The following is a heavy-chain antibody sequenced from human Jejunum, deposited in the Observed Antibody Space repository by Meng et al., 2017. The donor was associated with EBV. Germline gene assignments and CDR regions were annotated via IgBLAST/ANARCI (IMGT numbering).Heavy chain of an antibody. CDR1: RGSFSGYY. J-gene: IGHJ4*02. V-gene: IGHV4-34*02. Sequence: QVHVQQWGAGLLKPSETLSLPCAVYRGSFSGYYWSWIRQHPGKGLEWIGEINHSGSTNYNPSLRSRVTISVETSKNQFSLRLNSVTAADTAVYYCARVAFSYTTRSLDSWGQGTLVTVSS. CDR3: ARVAFSYTTRSLDS. CDR2: INHSGST. D-gene: IGHD3-16*02.